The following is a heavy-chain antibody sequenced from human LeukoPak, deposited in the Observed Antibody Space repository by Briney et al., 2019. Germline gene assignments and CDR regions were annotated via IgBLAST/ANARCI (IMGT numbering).Heavy chain of an antibody. CDR3: AKDRPPLAAGAFDY. CDR1: GFTFSSYG. J-gene: IGHJ4*02. V-gene: IGHV3-30*18. Sequence: GGSLRLSCAASGFTFSSYGMHCVRQAPGKGLEWVAVISYGGSNKYYADSVKGRFTISRDNSKNTLYLQMNSLRAEDTAVYYCAKDRPPLAAGAFDYWGQGTLVTVSS. CDR2: ISYGGSNK. D-gene: IGHD6-13*01.